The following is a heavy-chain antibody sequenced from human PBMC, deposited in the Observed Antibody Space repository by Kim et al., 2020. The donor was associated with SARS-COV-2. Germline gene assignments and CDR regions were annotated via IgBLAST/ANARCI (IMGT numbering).Heavy chain of an antibody. CDR3: ARGGSTVTSRGSDPVYGMDV. J-gene: IGHJ6*02. Sequence: SETLSLTCAVYGGSFSGYYWSWIRQPPGKGLEWIGEINHSGSTNYNPSLKSRVTISVDTSKNQFSLKLSSVTAADTAVYYCARGGSTVTSRGSDPVYGMDVWGQGTTVTVSS. D-gene: IGHD4-17*01. CDR1: GGSFSGYY. V-gene: IGHV4-34*01. CDR2: INHSGST.